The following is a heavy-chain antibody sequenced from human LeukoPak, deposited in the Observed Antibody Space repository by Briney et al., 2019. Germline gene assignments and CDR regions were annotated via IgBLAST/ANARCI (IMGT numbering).Heavy chain of an antibody. CDR2: ISAYNSNT. J-gene: IGHJ4*02. CDR1: GYSFTSYG. V-gene: IGHV1-18*01. Sequence: ASVKVSCKASGYSFTSYGISWVRQAPGQGLEWMGWISAYNSNTNYAQNLQGRVTMTTDTSTSTVYLDLRSLRSDDTAVYYCARAAGGGYFDFWGQGTLVTVSS. D-gene: IGHD6-13*01. CDR3: ARAAGGGYFDF.